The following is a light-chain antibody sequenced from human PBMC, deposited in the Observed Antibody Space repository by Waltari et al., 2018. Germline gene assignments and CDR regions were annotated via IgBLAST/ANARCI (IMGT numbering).Light chain of an antibody. J-gene: IGLJ2*01. CDR3: QSYDDTLRASV. CDR2: CNT. Sequence: QSVLTQPPSVSGAPGQRVTISCTGNRFNIGADYDVHWYQQLPGTAPKLLIYCNTNRPSGGSHRVSVSSSGTSASLAIAGLQADDEADYYCQSYDDTLRASVFGGGTKVTVL. CDR1: RFNIGADYD. V-gene: IGLV1-40*01.